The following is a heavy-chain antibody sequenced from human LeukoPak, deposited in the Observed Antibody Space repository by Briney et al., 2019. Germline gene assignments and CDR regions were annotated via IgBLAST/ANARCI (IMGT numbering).Heavy chain of an antibody. V-gene: IGHV3-74*01. CDR3: AREGDSWYGEAFDI. J-gene: IGHJ3*02. CDR2: INSDGSST. Sequence: GGSLRLSCAASGFTFSSYWMHWVRQAPGKGLVWVSRINSDGSSTSYADSVKGRFTISRDNAKNTLYLQMNSLRAEDTAVYYCAREGDSWYGEAFDIWGQGTMVTASS. D-gene: IGHD6-13*01. CDR1: GFTFSSYW.